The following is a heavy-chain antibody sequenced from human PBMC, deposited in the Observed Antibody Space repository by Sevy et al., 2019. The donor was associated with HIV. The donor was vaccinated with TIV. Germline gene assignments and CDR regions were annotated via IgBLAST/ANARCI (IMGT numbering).Heavy chain of an antibody. CDR2: ISGSGGST. D-gene: IGHD6-13*01. V-gene: IGHV3-23*01. Sequence: GGFLRLSCAASGFTFSSYAMSWVRQAPGKGLEWVSAISGSGGSTYYADSVKGRFTISRDNSKNTLYLQMNSLRAEDTAVYYCAKSTLVSSSCYDYWGQGTLVTVSS. CDR3: AKSTLVSSSCYDY. CDR1: GFTFSSYA. J-gene: IGHJ4*02.